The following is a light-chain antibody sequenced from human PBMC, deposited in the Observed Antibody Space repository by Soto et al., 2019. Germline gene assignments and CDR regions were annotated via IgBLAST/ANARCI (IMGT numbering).Light chain of an antibody. CDR1: QRIGPY. J-gene: IGKJ1*01. CDR2: AAT. Sequence: IHLTLSPSSLSASAGETVPTTSSESQRIGPYVNWYQQKPGKPPKLLISAATNLADGVPSRFGGSGSGTDFTLSVSSLQPEDFATYYCQQSYSLPVWTFGQGTKVDIK. V-gene: IGKV1-39*01. CDR3: QQSYSLPVWT.